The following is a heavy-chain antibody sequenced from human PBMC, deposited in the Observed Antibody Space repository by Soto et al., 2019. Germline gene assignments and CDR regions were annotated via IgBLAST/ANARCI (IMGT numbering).Heavy chain of an antibody. CDR2: IDQRGGTA. Sequence: GGSLRLSCAASGFIFSTYAMNWVRQAPGKGLEWVASIDQRGGTAYYAESVRGRFAMSRDNSTNTLYLQLSSLRAEDTALYYCAHPRGYGVFDAVDIWGQGTMVTVSS. J-gene: IGHJ3*02. D-gene: IGHD4-17*01. CDR3: AHPRGYGVFDAVDI. V-gene: IGHV3-23*01. CDR1: GFIFSTYA.